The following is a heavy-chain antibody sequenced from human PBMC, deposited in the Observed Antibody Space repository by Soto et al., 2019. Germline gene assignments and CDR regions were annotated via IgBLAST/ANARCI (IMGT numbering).Heavy chain of an antibody. CDR3: ARGQSGYSSGWSPNDY. V-gene: IGHV1-8*01. D-gene: IGHD6-19*01. CDR1: GYTFTSYE. Sequence: QVQLVQSGAEVKKPGASVKVSCKASGYTFTSYEINWVRQATGQGLEWMGWMNPNSGNTGYAHKFQGRVTMTRNTSISTAYMELSRLRSEDTAVYYCARGQSGYSSGWSPNDYWGQGTLVTVSS. CDR2: MNPNSGNT. J-gene: IGHJ4*02.